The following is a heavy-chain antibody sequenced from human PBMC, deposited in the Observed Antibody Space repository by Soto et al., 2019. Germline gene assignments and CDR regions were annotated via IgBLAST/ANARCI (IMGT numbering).Heavy chain of an antibody. CDR2: IYYSGST. V-gene: IGHV4-39*01. D-gene: IGHD2-2*01. Sequence: SETLSLTCTVSGGSISSSSYYWGWIRQPPGKGLEWIGSIYYSGSTYCNPSLKSRVTISVDTSKNQFSLKLSSVTAADTAVYYCARHGVPAAMKPYFYYYYGMDVWGQGTTVTVSS. J-gene: IGHJ6*02. CDR1: GGSISSSSYY. CDR3: ARHGVPAAMKPYFYYYYGMDV.